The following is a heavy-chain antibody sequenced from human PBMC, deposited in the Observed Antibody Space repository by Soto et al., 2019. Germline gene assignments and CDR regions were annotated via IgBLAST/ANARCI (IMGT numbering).Heavy chain of an antibody. CDR1: GFTFSNYA. CDR3: ARGLVVVISRDWFDP. Sequence: GGSLRLSCVASGFTFSNYAMHWVRQAPGKGLEWVSVISDDGNNKYYADSVKGRFTISRDKSKNTLYLQMNSLRAEDTAVYYCARGLVVVISRDWFDPWGQGTLVTVSS. J-gene: IGHJ5*02. V-gene: IGHV3-30-3*01. D-gene: IGHD3-22*01. CDR2: ISDDGNNK.